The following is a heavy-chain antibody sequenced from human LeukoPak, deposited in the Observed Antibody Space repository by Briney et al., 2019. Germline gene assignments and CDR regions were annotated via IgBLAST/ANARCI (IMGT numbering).Heavy chain of an antibody. CDR2: ISGSGGST. J-gene: IGHJ4*02. V-gene: IGHV3-23*01. CDR1: GFTFSSYA. Sequence: PGGSLRLSCAASGFTFSSYAMSWVRQAPGKGLEWVSAISGSGGSTYYADSAKGRFTISRDNSKNTLYLQMNSLRAEDTAVYYCANSAGQLWFFLDYWGQGTLVTVSS. CDR3: ANSAGQLWFFLDY. D-gene: IGHD5-18*01.